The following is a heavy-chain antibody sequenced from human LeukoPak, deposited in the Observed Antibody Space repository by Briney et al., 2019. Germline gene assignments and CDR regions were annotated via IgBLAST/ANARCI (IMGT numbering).Heavy chain of an antibody. D-gene: IGHD6-13*01. CDR3: ARQNIAAAGTNWFDP. CDR1: GCSLSSSSYY. V-gene: IGHV4-39*01. J-gene: IGHJ5*02. Sequence: SETLSLTCTVSGCSLSSSSYYWGWIRQPPGKGLEWGGSIYYSGSTYYNPSLNSRVTISVDTSKNQFSLKLSSVTAADTAVYYCARQNIAAAGTNWFDPWGQGTLVTVSS. CDR2: IYYSGST.